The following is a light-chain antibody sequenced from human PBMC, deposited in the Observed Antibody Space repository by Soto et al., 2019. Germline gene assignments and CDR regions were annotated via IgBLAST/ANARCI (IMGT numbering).Light chain of an antibody. CDR3: QQYNAYSEYT. J-gene: IGKJ2*01. CDR1: QSVSSW. Sequence: DIQMTQSPSTLSASVGDRVTITCRASQSVSSWLAWYQQKPGKAPKLLIYDASILKSGVPSRFSGSGSGTEFTLSISSLQPNDFATYCCQQYNAYSEYTFGQGTKVDIK. CDR2: DAS. V-gene: IGKV1-5*01.